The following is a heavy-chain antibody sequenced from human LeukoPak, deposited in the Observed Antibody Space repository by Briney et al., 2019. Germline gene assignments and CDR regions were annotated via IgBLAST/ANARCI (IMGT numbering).Heavy chain of an antibody. CDR2: IHYSGST. CDR1: GGSISSYY. V-gene: IGHV4-59*08. J-gene: IGHJ4*02. Sequence: SETLSLTCTVSGGSISSYYWSWIRQPPGKGLEWIGYIHYSGSTIYSPSLKSRVTISLDTANNQFSLRLSSVTAADTAVYYCARLIPAYSGSAWHYFDFWGQGTLVTVSS. CDR3: ARLIPAYSGSAWHYFDF. D-gene: IGHD6-19*01.